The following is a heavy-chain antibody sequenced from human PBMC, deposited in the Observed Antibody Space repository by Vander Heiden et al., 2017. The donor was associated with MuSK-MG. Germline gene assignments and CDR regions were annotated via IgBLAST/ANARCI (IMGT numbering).Heavy chain of an antibody. V-gene: IGHV3-48*01. Sequence: EVQLVESGGGLVQPGGSLRLSCAPSEFPFSSYTINWVRQAPGKGLEWVSHIGIRSTTIYYADSVKGRFTISRDNGKNSLYLQMNSLRAEDTAVYYCARDHNYAFDFWGQGALVTLPS. J-gene: IGHJ4*02. CDR1: EFPFSSYT. D-gene: IGHD3-16*01. CDR2: IGIRSTTI. CDR3: ARDHNYAFDF.